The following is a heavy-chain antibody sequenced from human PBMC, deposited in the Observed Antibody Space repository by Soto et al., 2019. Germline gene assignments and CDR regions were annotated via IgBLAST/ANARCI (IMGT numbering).Heavy chain of an antibody. V-gene: IGHV3-23*01. J-gene: IGHJ4*02. Sequence: EVQLLESGGGLIQPGGSLRLSCVASDFTFGLYGMTWFRQAPGKGLEWVATINGPGGVTYSAELAAGRFTISRDNSKNTLFLQMSSLRAEDTALYYCAKQRAGYGSGSDTFYFDFWGQGTLVTVSS. CDR2: INGPGGVT. CDR3: AKQRAGYGSGSDTFYFDF. D-gene: IGHD3-10*01. CDR1: DFTFGLYG.